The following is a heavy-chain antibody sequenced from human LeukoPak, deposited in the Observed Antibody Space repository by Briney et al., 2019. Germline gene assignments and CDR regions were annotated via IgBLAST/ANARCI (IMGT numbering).Heavy chain of an antibody. Sequence: GGSLRLSCAASGFTFSSYAMSWVRQAPGKGLEWVSAISGSGGSTYHADSAKGRFTISRDNSKNTLYLQMNSLRAEDTAVYYCAKGTVTPFYFDYWGQGTLVTVSS. V-gene: IGHV3-23*01. D-gene: IGHD4-17*01. CDR3: AKGTVTPFYFDY. J-gene: IGHJ4*02. CDR1: GFTFSSYA. CDR2: ISGSGGST.